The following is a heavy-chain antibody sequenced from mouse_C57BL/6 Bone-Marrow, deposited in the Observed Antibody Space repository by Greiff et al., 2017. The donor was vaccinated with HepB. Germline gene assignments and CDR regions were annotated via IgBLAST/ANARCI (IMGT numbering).Heavy chain of an antibody. J-gene: IGHJ3*01. CDR3: ARCWDYGAWFAY. CDR2: ISSGSSTI. Sequence: EVKLMESGGGLVKPGGSLKLSCAASGFTFSDYGMHWVRQAPEKGLEWVAYISSGSSTIYYADTVKGRFTISRDNAKNTLFLQMTSLRSEDTAMYYCARCWDYGAWFAYWGQGTLVTVSA. CDR1: GFTFSDYG. D-gene: IGHD2-4*01. V-gene: IGHV5-17*01.